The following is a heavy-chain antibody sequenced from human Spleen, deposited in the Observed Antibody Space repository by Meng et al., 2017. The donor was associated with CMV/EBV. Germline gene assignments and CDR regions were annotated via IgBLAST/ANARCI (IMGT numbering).Heavy chain of an antibody. D-gene: IGHD3-3*02. Sequence: KAAGYTFTGVLVHGVRQAPGQGLEWMGWINPSSGGTTDAQKFQGTVTMTRDTSISTAYMELSGLTADDTAVYYCARAAFRAYDYWGQGSLVTVSS. CDR2: INPSSGGT. V-gene: IGHV1-2*02. CDR3: ARAAFRAYDY. CDR1: GYTFTGVL. J-gene: IGHJ4*02.